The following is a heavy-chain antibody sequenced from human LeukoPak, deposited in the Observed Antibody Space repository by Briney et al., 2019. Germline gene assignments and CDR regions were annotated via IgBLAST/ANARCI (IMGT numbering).Heavy chain of an antibody. CDR2: FDPEDGET. D-gene: IGHD1-26*01. J-gene: IGHJ4*02. Sequence: ASVKVSCKASGGTFSRYAINWVRQAPGQGLEWMGGFDPEDGETIYAQKFQGRVTMTEDTSTDTAYMELSSLRSEDTAVYYCATIVGSYYVRFRERSFDYWGQGTLVTVSS. V-gene: IGHV1-24*01. CDR3: ATIVGSYYVRFRERSFDY. CDR1: GGTFSRYA.